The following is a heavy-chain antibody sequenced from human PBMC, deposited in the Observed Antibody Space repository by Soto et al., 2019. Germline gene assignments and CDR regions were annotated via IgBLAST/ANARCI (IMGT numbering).Heavy chain of an antibody. V-gene: IGHV4-59*01. J-gene: IGHJ6*02. CDR3: ARFPYYYDSSGYYWGKNGMDV. D-gene: IGHD3-22*01. CDR2: IYYSGST. Sequence: PSETLSLTCTVSGGSISSYYWSWIRQPPGKGLEWIGYIYYSGSTNNPSLKSRVTISVDTSKNQFSLKLSSVTAADTAVYYCARFPYYYDSSGYYWGKNGMDVWGQGTTVTVSS. CDR1: GGSISSYY.